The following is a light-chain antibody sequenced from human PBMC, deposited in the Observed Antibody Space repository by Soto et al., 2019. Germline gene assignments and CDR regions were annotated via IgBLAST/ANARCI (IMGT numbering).Light chain of an antibody. CDR3: QQYGRSPLT. J-gene: IGKJ4*01. V-gene: IGKV3-20*01. Sequence: EIVLTQSPGTLSLSPGERATLSCRASQSVSSNYLAWYQQKPGQAPRLLIYGASSRATGIPDRFSSSGSGTDFTLTIRRLEPEDFAVYYCQQYGRSPLTFGGGTKVDIK. CDR1: QSVSSNY. CDR2: GAS.